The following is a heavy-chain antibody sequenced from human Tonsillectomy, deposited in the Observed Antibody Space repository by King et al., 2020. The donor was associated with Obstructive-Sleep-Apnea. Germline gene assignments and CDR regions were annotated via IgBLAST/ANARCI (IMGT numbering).Heavy chain of an antibody. V-gene: IGHV4-31*03. J-gene: IGHJ5*02. D-gene: IGHD3-3*01. CDR2: IYYSGST. Sequence: VQLQESGPGLVKPSQTLSLTCTVSGGSISSGGYYWSWIRQHPGKGLEWIGYIYYSGSTYYNPSLKSRLTISVDTSKNQFSLKLSSVTAADTAVYYWARGVLRFLGPPFFDPWGQGTLVTVSS. CDR1: GGSISSGGYY. CDR3: ARGVLRFLGPPFFDP.